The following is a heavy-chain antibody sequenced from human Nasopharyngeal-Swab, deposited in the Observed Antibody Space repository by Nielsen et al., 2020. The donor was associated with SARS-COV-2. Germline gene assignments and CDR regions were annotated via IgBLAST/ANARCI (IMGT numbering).Heavy chain of an antibody. J-gene: IGHJ6*03. CDR2: ISSSSSYT. D-gene: IGHD3-3*01. CDR1: GFTFSDYY. Sequence: GESLKISCAASGFTFSDYYMSWIRQAPGTGLEWVSYISSSSSYTNYADSVKGRFTISRDNAKNSLYLQMNSLRAEDTAVYYCARDRPDYDFWSGYSSYYYYYMDVWGKGTTVTVSS. V-gene: IGHV3-11*06. CDR3: ARDRPDYDFWSGYSSYYYYYMDV.